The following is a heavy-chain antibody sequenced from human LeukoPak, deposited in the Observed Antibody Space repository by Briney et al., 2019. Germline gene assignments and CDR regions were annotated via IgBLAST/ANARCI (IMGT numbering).Heavy chain of an antibody. V-gene: IGHV3-48*01. CDR2: ISSSSSTI. Sequence: PGGSLRLSCAASGFTFSSYSMNWVRQAPGKGLEWVSYISSSSSTIYYADSVKGRFTISRDNAKNSLYLQMNSLRAEDTAVYCCARDPSTTVTTGRSPFDPWGQGTLVTVSS. CDR1: GFTFSSYS. CDR3: ARDPSTTVTTGRSPFDP. D-gene: IGHD4-17*01. J-gene: IGHJ5*02.